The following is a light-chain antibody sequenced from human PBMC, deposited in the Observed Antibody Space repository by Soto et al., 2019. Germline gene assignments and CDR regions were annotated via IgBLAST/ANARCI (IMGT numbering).Light chain of an antibody. J-gene: IGKJ2*01. Sequence: DIQMTQSPSSLSASVGDRVTITCRASQSISSYLNWYQQKPGKAPKILIYAASILQSGVPSRFSGSGSGTDFTVTISTLQPEDVATYYCQQSYSTPTFGQGPKLEMK. V-gene: IGKV1-39*01. CDR2: AAS. CDR1: QSISSY. CDR3: QQSYSTPT.